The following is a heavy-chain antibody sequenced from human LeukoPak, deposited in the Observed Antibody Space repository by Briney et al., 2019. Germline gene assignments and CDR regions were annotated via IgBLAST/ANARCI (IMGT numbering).Heavy chain of an antibody. Sequence: SSVTVSCKASGGTFSSYAISWVRQAPGQGLEWMGRIIPILGIANYAQKFQGRVTITADKSTSTAYMELSSLRSEDTAVYYCARANYDAYGMDVWGQGTKVTVSS. D-gene: IGHD3-3*01. CDR3: ARANYDAYGMDV. CDR1: GGTFSSYA. CDR2: IIPILGIA. V-gene: IGHV1-69*04. J-gene: IGHJ6*02.